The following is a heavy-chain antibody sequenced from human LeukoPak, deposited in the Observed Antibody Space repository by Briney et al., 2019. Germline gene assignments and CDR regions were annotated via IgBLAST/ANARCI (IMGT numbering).Heavy chain of an antibody. V-gene: IGHV6-1*01. J-gene: IGHJ4*02. CDR2: TFYRSKWSN. Sequence: SQTLSLTSALSGDSVSSNRAAWNWLRQPPSRGLEWLGRTFYRSKWSNDYAVSVKSRITINPDTSKNQFSLQLNSVTPEDTAVYYCARNRLWLQSDFDYWGQGTLVTVSS. CDR1: GDSVSSNRAA. CDR3: ARNRLWLQSDFDY. D-gene: IGHD5-24*01.